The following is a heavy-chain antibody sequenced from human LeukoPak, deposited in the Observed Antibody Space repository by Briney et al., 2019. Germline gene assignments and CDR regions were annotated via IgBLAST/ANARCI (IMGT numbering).Heavy chain of an antibody. CDR1: GVSVDDFA. CDR2: ISWSSGSI. J-gene: IGHJ4*02. V-gene: IGHV3-9*01. CDR3: AKDRLGSGWYYFDY. Sequence: GGSLILSCGTCGVSVDDFAMRCVRHTKGKSLEWVSGISWSSGSIGYADSVKGRFTISRDNAKNSLYLQMNSLRAEDTALYYCAKDRLGSGWYYFDYWGQGTLVTVSS. D-gene: IGHD6-19*01.